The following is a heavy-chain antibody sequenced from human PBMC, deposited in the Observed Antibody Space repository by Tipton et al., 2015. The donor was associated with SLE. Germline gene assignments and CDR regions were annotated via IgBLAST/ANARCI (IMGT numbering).Heavy chain of an antibody. CDR2: FHHSGTT. J-gene: IGHJ4*02. D-gene: IGHD3-22*01. CDR1: NYSLTDDYY. CDR3: ARLEYYYDTSAYYGID. V-gene: IGHV4-38-2*01. Sequence: LRLSCSVSNYSLTDDYYWGWIRQPPGKGLEWIGSFHHSGTTFYTPSLKSRVTISVDMSRNQFSLKLTSVTAADTAVYYCARLEYYYDTSAYYGIDWGQGTLVTVSS.